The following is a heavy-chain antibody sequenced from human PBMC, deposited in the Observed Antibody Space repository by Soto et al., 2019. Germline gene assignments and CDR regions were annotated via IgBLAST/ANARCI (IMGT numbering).Heavy chain of an antibody. Sequence: SETLSLTCTVSGGSISSRGYYWSWIRQHPGKGLEWIGYIFYSGTTYYNPSLKSRVTISVDTSKNQFSLKLSSVTAADTAVYYYESSGYYPGDYWGQGTLVTVSS. CDR2: IFYSGTT. J-gene: IGHJ4*02. V-gene: IGHV4-31*03. D-gene: IGHD3-22*01. CDR3: ESSGYYPGDY. CDR1: GGSISSRGYY.